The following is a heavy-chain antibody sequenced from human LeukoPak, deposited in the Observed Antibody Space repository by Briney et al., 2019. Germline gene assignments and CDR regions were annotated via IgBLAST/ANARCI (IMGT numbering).Heavy chain of an antibody. J-gene: IGHJ4*02. Sequence: SETLSLTCTVSGGSISNYYWSWLRQPPGKGLEWIGHIYSTGSTTYSPSLKSRVIMSADTSKNQFSLKVTSVTAADTAVYYCARHRPEGSYPLDSWGQGALFTVSS. CDR2: IYSTGST. CDR3: ARHRPEGSYPLDS. CDR1: GGSISNYY. V-gene: IGHV4-59*08.